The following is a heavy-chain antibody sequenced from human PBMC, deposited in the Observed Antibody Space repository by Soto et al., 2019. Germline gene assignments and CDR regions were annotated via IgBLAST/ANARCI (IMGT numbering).Heavy chain of an antibody. D-gene: IGHD2-15*01. CDR1: GGSISSGGYY. CDR2: IYYSGST. CDR3: ARDTPHLGYCSGGSCYSEAFDI. J-gene: IGHJ3*02. V-gene: IGHV4-31*03. Sequence: ASETLSLTCTVSGGSISSGGYYWSWIRQHPGKGLEWIGYIYYSGSTYYNPSLKSRVTISVDTSKNQFSLKLSSVTAADTAVYYCARDTPHLGYCSGGSCYSEAFDIWGQGTMVTVSS.